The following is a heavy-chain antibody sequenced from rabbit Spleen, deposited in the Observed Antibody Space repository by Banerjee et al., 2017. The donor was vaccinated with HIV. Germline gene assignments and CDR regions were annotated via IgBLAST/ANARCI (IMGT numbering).Heavy chain of an antibody. CDR1: GFSFSRDYF. V-gene: IGHV1S45*01. Sequence: QEQLVESGGGLVQPGASLTLTCTASGFSFSRDYFISWVRQAPGKGLEWIACIDGSSSGCTYSANWVKGRFTCSNASATTVTLQMTSLTVADTAAYFCARKGVVGYVSLNYFQFWGQGTLVTVS. CDR2: IDGSSSGCT. D-gene: IGHD6-1*01. J-gene: IGHJ3*01. CDR3: ARKGVVGYVSLNYFQF.